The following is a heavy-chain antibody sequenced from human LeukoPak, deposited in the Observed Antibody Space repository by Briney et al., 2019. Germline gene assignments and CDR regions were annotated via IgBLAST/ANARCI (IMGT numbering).Heavy chain of an antibody. V-gene: IGHV3-23*01. CDR2: VSGSGSST. Sequence: PGGSLRLSCAASGFTFSSYAMSWVRQAPRKGLEWVSVVSGSGSSTDYADSVKGRFSTSRDNAKNTLYLQMNSLRAEDTAVYYCASGRLVGAPDYWGQGTLVTVSS. CDR1: GFTFSSYA. D-gene: IGHD1-26*01. J-gene: IGHJ4*02. CDR3: ASGRLVGAPDY.